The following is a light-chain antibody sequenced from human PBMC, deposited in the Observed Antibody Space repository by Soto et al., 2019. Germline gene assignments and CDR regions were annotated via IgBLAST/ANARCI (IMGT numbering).Light chain of an antibody. Sequence: QSVLTQPPSASGTPGQRVTISCSGSNSNIGSNTVNWYQQLPGKAPKLLIYYDNLRPSGVPDRISGSKSGTSASLAISGLQSDDEADYYCAAWDDSLNGRVFGTGNKLTVL. CDR2: YDN. J-gene: IGLJ1*01. CDR3: AAWDDSLNGRV. CDR1: NSNIGSNT. V-gene: IGLV1-44*01.